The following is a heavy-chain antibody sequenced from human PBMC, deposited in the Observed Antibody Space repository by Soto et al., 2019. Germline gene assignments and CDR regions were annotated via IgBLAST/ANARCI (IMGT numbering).Heavy chain of an antibody. CDR3: ARDHFRPYDFWSGYLPTQHYGMDV. CDR1: GFTVSSNY. D-gene: IGHD3-3*01. J-gene: IGHJ6*02. V-gene: IGHV3-66*01. Sequence: GGSLRLSCAASGFTVSSNYMSWVRQAPGKGLEWVSVIYSGGSTYYADSVKGRFTISRDNSKNTLYLQMNSLRAEDTAVYYCARDHFRPYDFWSGYLPTQHYGMDVWGQGTTVTVSS. CDR2: IYSGGST.